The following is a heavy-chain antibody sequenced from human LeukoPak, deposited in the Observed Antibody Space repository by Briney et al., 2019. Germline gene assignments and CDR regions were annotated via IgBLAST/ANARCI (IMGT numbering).Heavy chain of an antibody. V-gene: IGHV4-59*01. CDR1: GGSISSYY. CDR2: IYYSGST. D-gene: IGHD4-23*01. J-gene: IGHJ1*01. CDR3: ARGDYGGNPRAEYFQH. Sequence: NPSETLSLTCTVSGGSISSYYWSWIRQPPGKGLEWIGYIYYSGSTNYNPSLKSRVTISVDTSKNQFSLKLSSVTAADTAVYYCARGDYGGNPRAEYFQHWGQGTLVTVSS.